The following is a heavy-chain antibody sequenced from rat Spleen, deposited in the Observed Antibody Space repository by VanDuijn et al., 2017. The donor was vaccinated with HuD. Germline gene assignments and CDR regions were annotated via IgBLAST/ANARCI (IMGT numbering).Heavy chain of an antibody. Sequence: EVQLVESGGGLVQPGRSLKFSCAASGFTFNNYGMHWIRQAPAKGLEWVATISSDGRRNYYRDSVKGRFTISRDNAKSSLYLQTDSLRSEDTATYYCSTRDGGYPHWGQGVMVTVSS. CDR1: GFTFNNYG. D-gene: IGHD1-11*01. CDR2: ISSDGRRN. V-gene: IGHV5-29*01. J-gene: IGHJ2*01. CDR3: STRDGGYPH.